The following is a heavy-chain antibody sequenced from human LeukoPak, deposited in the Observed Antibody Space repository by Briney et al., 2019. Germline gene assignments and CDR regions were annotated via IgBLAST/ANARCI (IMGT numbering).Heavy chain of an antibody. V-gene: IGHV3-23*01. J-gene: IGHJ4*02. CDR1: GFTFSSYV. Sequence: GGSLRLSCAASGFTFSSYVMSWVRQAPGKGLEWVSDISGSGGSTYYADSVKGRFTISRDDSKNTLYLQVDSLRAEDTAVYYCARDLGIAARPVFDQWGQGTLVTVSS. D-gene: IGHD6-6*01. CDR2: ISGSGGST. CDR3: ARDLGIAARPVFDQ.